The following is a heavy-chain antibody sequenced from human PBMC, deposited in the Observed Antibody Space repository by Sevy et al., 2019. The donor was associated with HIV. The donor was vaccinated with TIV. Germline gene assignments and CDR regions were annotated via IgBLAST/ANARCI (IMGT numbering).Heavy chain of an antibody. D-gene: IGHD2-21*01. CDR1: GFTFSSYG. J-gene: IGHJ5*02. CDR3: AKDLTYCGGDCYYS. Sequence: GESLKISCAASGFTFSSYGMHWVRQAPGKGLEWVAFIRYDGSNKYYADSVKGRFTISRDNSKNTLYLQMNSLRAEDTAVYYCAKDLTYCGGDCYYSWGQGTLVTVSS. CDR2: IRYDGSNK. V-gene: IGHV3-30*02.